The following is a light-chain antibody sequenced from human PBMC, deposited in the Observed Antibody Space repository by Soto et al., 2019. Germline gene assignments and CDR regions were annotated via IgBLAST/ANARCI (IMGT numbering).Light chain of an antibody. CDR2: DSI. CDR1: SSNIGNNY. Sequence: QSVLTQPPSVSGSPGQKVTISCSGSSSNIGNNYVSWYQQLPGTAPKLLIYDSIKRPSGIPDRFSGSKSGTSATLDITGLQTGDEADYYCATWDSSLTGEVFGGGTKVTVL. V-gene: IGLV1-51*01. J-gene: IGLJ2*01. CDR3: ATWDSSLTGEV.